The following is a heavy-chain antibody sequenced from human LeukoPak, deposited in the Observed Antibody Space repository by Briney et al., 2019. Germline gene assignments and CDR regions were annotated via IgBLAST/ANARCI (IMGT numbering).Heavy chain of an antibody. CDR2: IYYSGST. J-gene: IGHJ5*02. CDR1: GGSISSSSYY. D-gene: IGHD1-26*01. V-gene: IGHV4-39*01. CDR3: ARLVVGATNWFDP. Sequence: SETLSLTCTVSGGSISSSSYYWGWIRQPPGKGLEWIGSIYYSGSTYYNPSLKSRVTISVDTSKNQFSLKLSSVTAADTAVYYCARLVVGATNWFDPWGQGTLVTVSS.